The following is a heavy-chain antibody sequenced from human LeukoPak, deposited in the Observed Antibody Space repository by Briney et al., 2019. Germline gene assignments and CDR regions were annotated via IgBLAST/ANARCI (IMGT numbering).Heavy chain of an antibody. J-gene: IGHJ3*02. CDR2: IKQDGSEK. V-gene: IGHV3-7*01. D-gene: IGHD3-22*01. CDR1: GFTFSNYW. CDR3: ARDLLPYYYDGLSGAFDI. Sequence: QSGGSLRLSCAASGFTFSNYWMSWVRQAPGKGLEWVANIKQDGSEKYYVDSVMGRFTISRDNAKNSLYLQMNSLRAEDTAMYYCARDLLPYYYDGLSGAFDIWGQGTMVTVSS.